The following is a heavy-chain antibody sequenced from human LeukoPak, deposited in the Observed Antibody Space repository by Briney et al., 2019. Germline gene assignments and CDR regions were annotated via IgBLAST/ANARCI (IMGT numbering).Heavy chain of an antibody. Sequence: SETLSLTCAVYGGSFSGYYWSWICQPPGKGLEWIGEINHSGSTNYNPSLKSRVTISVDTSKNQFSLKLSSVTAADTAVYYCARVDVDSEWYDYWGQGTLVTVSS. D-gene: IGHD3-3*01. V-gene: IGHV4-34*01. CDR1: GGSFSGYY. CDR2: INHSGST. CDR3: ARVDVDSEWYDY. J-gene: IGHJ4*02.